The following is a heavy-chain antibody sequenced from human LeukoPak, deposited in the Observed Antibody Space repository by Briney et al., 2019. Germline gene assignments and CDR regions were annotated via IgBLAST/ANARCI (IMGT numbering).Heavy chain of an antibody. D-gene: IGHD2-15*01. J-gene: IGHJ4*02. CDR1: GYSFTSYW. V-gene: IGHV5-51*01. Sequence: GESLKISCKGSGYSFTSYWIGWVRQMPGKGLEWMGIIYPGDSDTRYSPSFQGQVTISADKSISTAYLQWSSLKASDTAMYYCATFLGSSNAETNFDYWGQGTLVTVSS. CDR3: ATFLGSSNAETNFDY. CDR2: IYPGDSDT.